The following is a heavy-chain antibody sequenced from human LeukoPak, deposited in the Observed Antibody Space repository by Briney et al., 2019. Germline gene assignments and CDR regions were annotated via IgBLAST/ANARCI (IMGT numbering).Heavy chain of an antibody. CDR2: TYDTEIT. V-gene: IGHV4-59*01. CDR3: ARGAGYSSSWFKHYFDF. J-gene: IGHJ4*02. Sequence: PSETLSLTCTVSGGSISSYYWSWFRQPPGKGLEWIGYTYDTEITNYNPSLKSRGTISLDTSKNQFSLKLSSVTAADTAVYYCARGAGYSSSWFKHYFDFWGQGTLVTVSS. D-gene: IGHD6-13*01. CDR1: GGSISSYY.